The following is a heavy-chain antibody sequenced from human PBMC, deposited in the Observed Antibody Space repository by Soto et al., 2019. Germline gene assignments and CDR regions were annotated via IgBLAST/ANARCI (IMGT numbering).Heavy chain of an antibody. J-gene: IGHJ4*02. CDR3: ARDGSPYGGIDY. V-gene: IGHV4-31*03. Sequence: QVQLQESGPGLVKPSQTLSLTCTVSGGSISSGGYYWSWIRQHPGKGLEWIGYIYYSGSTYYNPSLKSRVTISEDTSKNHCSLKLSSVTAADTAVYYCARDGSPYGGIDYWGQGTLVTVS. CDR1: GGSISSGGYY. D-gene: IGHD4-17*01. CDR2: IYYSGST.